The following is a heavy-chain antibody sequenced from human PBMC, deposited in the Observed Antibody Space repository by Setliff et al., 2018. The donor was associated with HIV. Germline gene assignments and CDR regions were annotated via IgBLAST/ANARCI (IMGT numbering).Heavy chain of an antibody. CDR3: ARAPRLTMIRGVFDY. CDR2: IIPFTGTT. CDR1: GGTFNTYT. J-gene: IGHJ4*02. V-gene: IGHV1-69*16. D-gene: IGHD3-10*01. Sequence: SVKVSCKASGGTFNTYTITWVRQAPGQGLEWMGGIIPFTGTTNYAQKFQGRVTITTDESRSIVYMGVSSLRSEDTAEYYCARAPRLTMIRGVFDYWGQGTLVTVSS.